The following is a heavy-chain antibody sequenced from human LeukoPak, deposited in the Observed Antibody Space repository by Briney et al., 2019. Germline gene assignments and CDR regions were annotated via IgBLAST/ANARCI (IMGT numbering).Heavy chain of an antibody. D-gene: IGHD4-17*01. V-gene: IGHV1-2*02. Sequence: VASVKVSSKASGYTFTGYYMHWVRQAPGQGLEWMGWINPNSGGTNYAQNFQGRVTMTRDPSISTAYMELSRLRSDDTAMYYCARSLRYPVLDYYFDYWGQGTLVTVSS. CDR2: INPNSGGT. CDR1: GYTFTGYY. J-gene: IGHJ4*02. CDR3: ARSLRYPVLDYYFDY.